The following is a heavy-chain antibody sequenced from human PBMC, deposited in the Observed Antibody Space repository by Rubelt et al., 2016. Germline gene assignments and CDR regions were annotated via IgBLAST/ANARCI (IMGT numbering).Heavy chain of an antibody. CDR1: SYS. D-gene: IGHD2-2*01. V-gene: IGHV3-48*01. CDR2: ISSTSGTL. CDR3: ARGTLGYLDL. J-gene: IGHJ2*01. Sequence: SYSMNWVRQAPGKGLEWIAYISSTSGTLSYAASVKGRFTISRDNSKNTLYLQMNSLRAEDTAVYYCARGTLGYLDLWGRGTLVTVSS.